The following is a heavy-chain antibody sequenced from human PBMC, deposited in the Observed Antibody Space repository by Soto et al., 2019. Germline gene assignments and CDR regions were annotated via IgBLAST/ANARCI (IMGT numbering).Heavy chain of an antibody. V-gene: IGHV4-30-2*01. J-gene: IGHJ6*02. CDR1: GDTISTGGYT. Sequence: TLSLTCDVSGDTISTGGYTWAWIRQPPGKGLEWIGYIYHSGSTYYNPSLKSRVTISVDRSKNQFSLKLSSVTAADTAVYYCARGGVTYYYYGMDVWGQGTTVTVSS. D-gene: IGHD4-4*01. CDR3: ARGGVTYYYYGMDV. CDR2: IYHSGST.